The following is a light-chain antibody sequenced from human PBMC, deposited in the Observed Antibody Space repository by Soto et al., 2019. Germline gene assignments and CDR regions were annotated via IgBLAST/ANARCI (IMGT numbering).Light chain of an antibody. CDR1: SSDIGDSNY. CDR2: DVS. Sequence: HSVLTQAASVSGSPGQSITTSCTGTSSDIGDSNYVSWYQQHPGKAPKLVIYDVSNRPSGVSNRFSGSKSANTASLTISGLQAEDEADYYCSSFRSSSTSYVFGTGTKVTVL. V-gene: IGLV2-14*03. J-gene: IGLJ1*01. CDR3: SSFRSSSTSYV.